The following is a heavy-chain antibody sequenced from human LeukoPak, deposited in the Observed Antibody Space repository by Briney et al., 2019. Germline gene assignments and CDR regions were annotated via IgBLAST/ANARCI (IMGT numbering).Heavy chain of an antibody. J-gene: IGHJ4*02. CDR2: IYHSGST. CDR1: GYSISSGYY. D-gene: IGHD3-22*01. V-gene: IGHV4-38-2*02. Sequence: SETLSLTCTVSGYSISSGYYWGWIRQPPGKGLEWIGSIYHSGSTYYNPSLKSRVTISVDTSKNQFSLKLSSVTAADTAVYYCARAWVTYYYDSSGSHFDYWGQGTLVTVSS. CDR3: ARAWVTYYYDSSGSHFDY.